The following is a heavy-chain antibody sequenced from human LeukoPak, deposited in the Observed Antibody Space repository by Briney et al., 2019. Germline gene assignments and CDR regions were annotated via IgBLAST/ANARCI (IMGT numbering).Heavy chain of an antibody. J-gene: IGHJ4*02. CDR2: IYNSGSP. CDR3: ATYSSSWYFYY. D-gene: IGHD6-13*01. Sequence: SETLPLTCTVSGDSISSYYWSWIRQPPGKGLEWIGYIYNSGSPNYNPSLKSRVTISVDTSKNHFSLKLSSVTAADTAVYYCATYSSSWYFYYWGQGNLVTVSS. CDR1: GDSISSYY. V-gene: IGHV4-59*01.